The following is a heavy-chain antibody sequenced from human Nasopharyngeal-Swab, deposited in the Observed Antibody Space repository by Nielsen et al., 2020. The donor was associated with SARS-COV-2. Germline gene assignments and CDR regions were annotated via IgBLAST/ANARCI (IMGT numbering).Heavy chain of an antibody. CDR3: AREGYDSSGYYPIDY. J-gene: IGHJ4*02. CDR2: INPSGGNT. CDR1: GYTFTTYY. D-gene: IGHD3-22*01. Sequence: ASVKVSCKASGYTFTTYYMHWVRQAPGQGLEWMGVINPSGGNTSDAQKFQGRVTVTRDTSTSTVYMELSSLRSEDTAVYYCAREGYDSSGYYPIDYWGQGTLVTVSS. V-gene: IGHV1-46*01.